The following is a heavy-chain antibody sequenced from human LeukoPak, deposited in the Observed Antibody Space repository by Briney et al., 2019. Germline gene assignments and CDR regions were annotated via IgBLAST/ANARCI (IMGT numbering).Heavy chain of an antibody. CDR1: GGSISSYY. J-gene: IGHJ5*02. CDR2: IYYSGST. CDR3: ARGSIAAAEGSHWFDP. V-gene: IGHV4-59*01. D-gene: IGHD6-13*01. Sequence: SETLSLTCTVSGGSISSYYWSWIRQPQGTGLEWIGYIYYSGSTNSNPSLKSRVTISVDTSKNQFSLKLSSVTAADTAVYYCARGSIAAAEGSHWFDPWGQGTLVTVSS.